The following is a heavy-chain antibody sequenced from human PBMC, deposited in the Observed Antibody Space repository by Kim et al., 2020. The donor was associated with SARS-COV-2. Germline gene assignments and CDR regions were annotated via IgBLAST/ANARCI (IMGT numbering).Heavy chain of an antibody. J-gene: IGHJ6*02. Sequence: GWSLRLSCAASGFTFSSYGMHWVRQAPGKGLEWVAVISYDGSNKYYADSVKGRFTISRDNSKNTLYLQMNSLRAEDTAVYYCAKGSKYQLPHSYYGMDVWGQGTTVTVSS. CDR1: GFTFSSYG. D-gene: IGHD2-2*01. CDR2: ISYDGSNK. CDR3: AKGSKYQLPHSYYGMDV. V-gene: IGHV3-30*18.